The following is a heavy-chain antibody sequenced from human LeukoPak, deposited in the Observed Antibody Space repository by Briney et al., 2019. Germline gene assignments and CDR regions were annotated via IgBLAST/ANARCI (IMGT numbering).Heavy chain of an antibody. J-gene: IGHJ4*02. Sequence: PGGSLRLSCAASGFTFSRYWMSWVRQAPGKGLEWVANIKQDGSEKYYVDSVKGRFTISRDNAKISLYLQMNSLRAEDTAIYYCARSAGSSGWYKGYYFDYWGQGTLVTVSS. V-gene: IGHV3-7*01. D-gene: IGHD6-13*01. CDR1: GFTFSRYW. CDR3: ARSAGSSGWYKGYYFDY. CDR2: IKQDGSEK.